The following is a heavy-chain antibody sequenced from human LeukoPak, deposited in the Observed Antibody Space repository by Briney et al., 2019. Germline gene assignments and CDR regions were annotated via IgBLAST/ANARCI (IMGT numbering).Heavy chain of an antibody. J-gene: IGHJ4*02. V-gene: IGHV1-46*01. Sequence: ASVKVSCKASGYTFTSYYIHWVRQAPGQGLEWMGVINPSGGSTTYAQNFQGRVTMTRDTSTTTVYMEVSSLRSADTALYYCARDPEANWALFDHWGQGTLVTVSS. D-gene: IGHD7-27*01. CDR3: ARDPEANWALFDH. CDR1: GYTFTSYY. CDR2: INPSGGST.